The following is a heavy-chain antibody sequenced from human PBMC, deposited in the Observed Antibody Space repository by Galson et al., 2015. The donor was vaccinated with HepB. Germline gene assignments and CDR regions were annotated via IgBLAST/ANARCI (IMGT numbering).Heavy chain of an antibody. D-gene: IGHD6-19*01. J-gene: IGHJ6*02. CDR3: ARDGAVAYYYYYGMDV. Sequence: SLRLSCAASGFTFSSYEMNWVRQAPGKGLEWVSYISSSGSTIYYADSVKGRFTISRDNAKNSLYLQMNSLRAEDTAVYYCARDGAVAYYYYYGMDVWGQGTTVTVSS. CDR2: ISSSGSTI. V-gene: IGHV3-48*03. CDR1: GFTFSSYE.